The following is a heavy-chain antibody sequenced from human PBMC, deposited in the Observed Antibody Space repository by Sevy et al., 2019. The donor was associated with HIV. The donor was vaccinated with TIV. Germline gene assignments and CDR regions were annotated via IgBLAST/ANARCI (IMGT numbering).Heavy chain of an antibody. D-gene: IGHD3-10*01. CDR1: GFTFSNAW. V-gene: IGHV3-15*01. J-gene: IGHJ6*02. CDR3: TTDLLWFREYPSYGMDV. CDR2: MKSKTDGRTT. Sequence: GGSLRLSCAASGFTFSNAWMSWVRQAPGKGLEWVGRMKSKTDGRTTDYAAPVKGRFTISRDDTTKTLYLQMNSLKTEDTAVYYCTTDLLWFREYPSYGMDVWGQGTTVTVSS.